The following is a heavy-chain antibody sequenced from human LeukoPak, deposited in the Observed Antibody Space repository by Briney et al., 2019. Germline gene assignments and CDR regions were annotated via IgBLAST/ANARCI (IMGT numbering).Heavy chain of an antibody. J-gene: IGHJ4*02. CDR2: ISGRSNYT. CDR1: GYTFSSYS. V-gene: IGHV3-21*01. D-gene: IGHD3-22*01. Sequence: PGGSLRLSCLASGYTFSSYSINWVRQAPGKGLEWVSSISGRSNYTYYADSVRGRFSISRDNARDSLYLQMNSLSAEDTAVFYCVRLSRNSDTSGFYYYYDFWAQGPLVSVS. CDR3: VRLSRNSDTSGFYYYYDF.